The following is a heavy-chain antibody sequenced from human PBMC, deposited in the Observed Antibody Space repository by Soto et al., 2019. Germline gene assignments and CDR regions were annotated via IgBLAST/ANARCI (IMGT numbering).Heavy chain of an antibody. J-gene: IGHJ6*03. Sequence: EVQLVESGGGLVQPGGSLRLSCAASGFTFSTYWMHWVRQAPGKGLVWVLRINGDESRRNYADSVEGRFTISRDNAKNTVYLQMNSLRDEDTAVYYCARGGLYRFYMDVWGKGTTVTVSS. V-gene: IGHV3-74*01. CDR2: INGDESRR. CDR3: ARGGLYRFYMDV. CDR1: GFTFSTYW.